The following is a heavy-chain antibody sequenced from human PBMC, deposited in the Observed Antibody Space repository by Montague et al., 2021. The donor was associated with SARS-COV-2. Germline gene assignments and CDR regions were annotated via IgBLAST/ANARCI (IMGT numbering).Heavy chain of an antibody. J-gene: IGHJ4*02. V-gene: IGHV4-39*01. Sequence: SETLSLTCSVSGGSISSSSYFWGWIRQPPGRGLEWIGSIYYSGGTYSNLSLKSRVTISVDTSKNQLSLKLSSVTAADTAVYYCAGHLNYRVYGGNDYWGQGTLVTVSS. CDR3: AGHLNYRVYGGNDY. CDR1: GGSISSSSYF. D-gene: IGHD5/OR15-5a*01. CDR2: IYYSGGT.